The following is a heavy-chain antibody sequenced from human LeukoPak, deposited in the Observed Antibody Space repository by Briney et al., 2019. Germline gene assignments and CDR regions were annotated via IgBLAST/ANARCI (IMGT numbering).Heavy chain of an antibody. Sequence: ASAKVSCKASGYTFTSYYMHWVRQAPGQGLEWMGIINPSGGSTSYAQKFQGRVTMTRDTSTSTVYMELSSLRSEDTAVYYCASDGHYYDSRAIFDYWGQGTLVTVSS. J-gene: IGHJ4*02. D-gene: IGHD3-22*01. CDR1: GYTFTSYY. CDR3: ASDGHYYDSRAIFDY. V-gene: IGHV1-46*01. CDR2: INPSGGST.